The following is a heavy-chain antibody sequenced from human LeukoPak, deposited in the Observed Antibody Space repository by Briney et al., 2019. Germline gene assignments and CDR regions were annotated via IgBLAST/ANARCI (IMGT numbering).Heavy chain of an antibody. D-gene: IGHD6-19*01. CDR1: GGSISSSSYY. V-gene: IGHV4-39*07. Sequence: SETLSLTCTVSGGSISSSSYYWGWIRQPPGKGLEWIGSIYYSGSTYYNPSLKSRVTISVDTFKNQFSLKLSSVTAADTAVYYCARVAVAAQLIDYWGQGTLVTVSS. CDR3: ARVAVAAQLIDY. CDR2: IYYSGST. J-gene: IGHJ4*02.